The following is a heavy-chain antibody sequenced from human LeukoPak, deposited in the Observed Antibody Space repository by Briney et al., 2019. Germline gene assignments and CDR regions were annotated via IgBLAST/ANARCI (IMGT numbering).Heavy chain of an antibody. Sequence: GSLRLSCAASGFTFDDYAMHWVRQAPGKGLEWVSLISGDGGSTYYADSVKGRFTISRDNSKNSLYLQMNSLRTEDTALYYCAKDADFWSGYSYWGQGTLVTVSS. CDR2: ISGDGGST. V-gene: IGHV3-43*02. D-gene: IGHD3-3*01. CDR1: GFTFDDYA. CDR3: AKDADFWSGYSY. J-gene: IGHJ4*02.